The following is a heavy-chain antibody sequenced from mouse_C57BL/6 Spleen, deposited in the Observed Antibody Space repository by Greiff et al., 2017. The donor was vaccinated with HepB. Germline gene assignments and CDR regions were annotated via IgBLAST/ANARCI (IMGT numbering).Heavy chain of an antibody. CDR3: ARKGSYDYDGGDWYFDV. D-gene: IGHD2-4*01. CDR2: INPNNGGT. J-gene: IGHJ1*03. V-gene: IGHV1-18*01. CDR1: GYTFTDYN. Sequence: EVQLQLSGPELVKPGASVKIPCKASGYTFTDYNMDWVKQSHGKSLEWIGDINPNNGGTIYNQKFKGKATLTVDKSSSTAYMELRSLTSEDTAVYYCARKGSYDYDGGDWYFDVWGTGTTVTVSS.